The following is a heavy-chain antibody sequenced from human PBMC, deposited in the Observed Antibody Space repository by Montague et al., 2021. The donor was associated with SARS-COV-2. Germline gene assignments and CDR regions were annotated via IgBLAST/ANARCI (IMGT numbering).Heavy chain of an antibody. V-gene: IGHV3-21*01. CDR3: VRGGACSGGKCNGGARD. CDR1: GFTFSTYW. CDR2: ISSSSSSI. Sequence: SLRLSCAASGFTFSTYWMYWIRQVPGKGLAWVSFISSSSSSIYYADSLKGRFTISRDNAKNSLYLQMNSLRVEDTAVYYCVRGGACSGGKCNGGARDWGQGTLVTVSS. D-gene: IGHD2-15*01. J-gene: IGHJ4*02.